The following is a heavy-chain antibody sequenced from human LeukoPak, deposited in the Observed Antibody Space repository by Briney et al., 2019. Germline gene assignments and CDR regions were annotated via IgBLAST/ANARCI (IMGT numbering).Heavy chain of an antibody. CDR1: GFSFSYYW. CDR2: IKLDGSEQ. Sequence: GGSLRLSCAASGFSFSYYWMYWVRQAHGKGREWVASIKLDGSEQYYLGSVKGRFTISRDNARNSLYLQMNSLRAEDTAMYYCARDSPRGWSMDVWGKGTTVTVSS. CDR3: ARDSPRGWSMDV. V-gene: IGHV3-7*01. D-gene: IGHD3-10*01. J-gene: IGHJ6*03.